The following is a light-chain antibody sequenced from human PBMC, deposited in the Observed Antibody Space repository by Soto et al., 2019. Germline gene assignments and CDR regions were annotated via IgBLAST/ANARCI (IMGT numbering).Light chain of an antibody. CDR1: SRDVGSYNL. CDR3: CSYAGSSTLV. J-gene: IGLJ2*01. CDR2: EGS. Sequence: QSALTQPASVSGSPGQSITISCTGTSRDVGSYNLVSWYQQHPGKAPKLMIYEGSTRPSGVSNRFSGSKSGNTASLTISGLQAEDEADYYCCSYAGSSTLVFGGGTKVTVL. V-gene: IGLV2-23*01.